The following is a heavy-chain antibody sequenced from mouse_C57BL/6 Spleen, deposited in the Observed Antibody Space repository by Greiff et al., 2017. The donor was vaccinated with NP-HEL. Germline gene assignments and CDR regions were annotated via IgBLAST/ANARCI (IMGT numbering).Heavy chain of an antibody. J-gene: IGHJ2*01. Sequence: QVQLQQSGPELVKPGASVKISCKASGYAFSSSWMNWVKQRPGKGLEWIGRIYPGDGDTNYNGKFKGKATLTADKSSSTAYMQLSSLTSEDSAVYFCAIEVYYYGSIAYVDYWGQGTTLTVSS. CDR3: AIEVYYYGSIAYVDY. CDR2: IYPGDGDT. CDR1: GYAFSSSW. V-gene: IGHV1-82*01. D-gene: IGHD1-1*01.